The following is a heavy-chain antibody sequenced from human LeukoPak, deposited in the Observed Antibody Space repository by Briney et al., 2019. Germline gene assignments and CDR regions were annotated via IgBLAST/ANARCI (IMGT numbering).Heavy chain of an antibody. J-gene: IGHJ4*02. CDR1: GGSISSSSYY. CDR2: IYYSGST. Sequence: PSETLSLTCTVSGGSISSSSYYWGWIRQPPGKGLEWIGSIYYSGSTNYNPSLKSRVTISVDKSKNQFSLKLSSVTAADTAVYYCARTLNDYGDYYFDYWGQGTLVTVSS. CDR3: ARTLNDYGDYYFDY. D-gene: IGHD4-17*01. V-gene: IGHV4-39*07.